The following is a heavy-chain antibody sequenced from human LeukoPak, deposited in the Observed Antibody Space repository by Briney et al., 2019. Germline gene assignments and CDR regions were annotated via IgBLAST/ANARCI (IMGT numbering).Heavy chain of an antibody. CDR1: GYTFTSYD. V-gene: IGHV1-8*03. CDR2: MNPNSGNT. Sequence: ASVKVSCKASGYTFTSYDINWVRQATGQGLEWMGWMNPNSGNTGYAQKFQGRVTITRNTSISTAYMELSSLRSEDTAVYYCARGRRYYGSGSYLLDYWGQGTLVTVSS. CDR3: ARGRRYYGSGSYLLDY. D-gene: IGHD3-10*01. J-gene: IGHJ4*02.